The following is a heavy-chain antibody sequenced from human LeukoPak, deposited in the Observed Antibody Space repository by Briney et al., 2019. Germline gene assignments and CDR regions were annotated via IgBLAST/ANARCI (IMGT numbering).Heavy chain of an antibody. CDR2: ISSSSSTI. J-gene: IGHJ4*01. CDR1: GFTFSSYS. CDR3: ARLSAMLRGPEPIYYFDY. D-gene: IGHD3-10*01. Sequence: PGGSLRLSCAASGFTFSSYSMNWVRQAPGKGLEWVSYISSSSSTIYYADSMKGRFTISRDNSKNSLYLQMNSLRAEDTAMYYCARLSAMLRGPEPIYYFDYWGQGTLITVSS. V-gene: IGHV3-48*04.